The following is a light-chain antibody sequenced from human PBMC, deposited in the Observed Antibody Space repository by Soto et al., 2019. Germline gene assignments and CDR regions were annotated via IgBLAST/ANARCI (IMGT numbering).Light chain of an antibody. V-gene: IGLV2-8*01. CDR2: EVS. J-gene: IGLJ2*01. Sequence: QSVLTQPPSASGSPGQSVTISCTGTSSDVGGYNYVSWYQQHPGKAPKLMISEVSKRPSGVPDRFSGSKSGNTASLTVSGLQAEYAADYYCRSFSGNNPLVFAGGTMLPVL. CDR1: SSDVGGYNY. CDR3: RSFSGNNPLV.